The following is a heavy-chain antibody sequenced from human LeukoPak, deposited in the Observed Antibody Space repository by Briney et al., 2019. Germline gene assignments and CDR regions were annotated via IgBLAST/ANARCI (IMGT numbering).Heavy chain of an antibody. V-gene: IGHV3-7*01. CDR3: ARRGGSSSRRSPIDY. D-gene: IGHD6-6*01. CDR1: GFTFSDYW. Sequence: GGSLRLSCTASGFTFSDYWMTWGRQAPGKWPGWVANIKQDGSQRYNVDSVRGRFTTSRDNAKNSLFLQMNGLRAEDTAVYYCARRGGSSSRRSPIDYWGQGTLVTVSS. CDR2: IKQDGSQR. J-gene: IGHJ4*02.